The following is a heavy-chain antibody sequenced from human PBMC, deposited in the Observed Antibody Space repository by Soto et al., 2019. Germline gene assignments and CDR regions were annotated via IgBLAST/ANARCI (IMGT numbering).Heavy chain of an antibody. CDR1: GFTFSNAW. Sequence: GGSLRLSCAASGFTFSNAWMSWVRQAPGKGLEWVGRIKSKTDGGTTDYAAPVKGRFNISRDDSNNPLYLQMNRLKTEGTSVYYCTTDPRGIVVVPAASYGMDVWGQGTTVTVSS. J-gene: IGHJ6*02. CDR2: IKSKTDGGTT. V-gene: IGHV3-15*01. D-gene: IGHD2-2*01. CDR3: TTDPRGIVVVPAASYGMDV.